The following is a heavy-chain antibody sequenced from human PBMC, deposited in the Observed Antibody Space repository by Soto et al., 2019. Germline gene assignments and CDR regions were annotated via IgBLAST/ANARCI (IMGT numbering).Heavy chain of an antibody. V-gene: IGHV4-59*01. Sequence: SETLSLTCTVSGGSISSYYWSWIRQPPGKGLEWIGYIYYSGSTNYSPSLKSRVTISIDTSKNQFSLKLSSVTAADTAVYYCARAEGDILTGFSYYYYYMDVWGKGTTVTVSS. J-gene: IGHJ6*03. CDR1: GGSISSYY. D-gene: IGHD3-9*01. CDR2: IYYSGST. CDR3: ARAEGDILTGFSYYYYYMDV.